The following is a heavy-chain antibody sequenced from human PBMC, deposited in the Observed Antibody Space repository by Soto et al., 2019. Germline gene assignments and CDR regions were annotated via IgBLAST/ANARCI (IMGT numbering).Heavy chain of an antibody. CDR2: ISSSSSTI. CDR1: GFTFSSYS. CDR3: ARDPGYSSDPENYYYYYYMDV. J-gene: IGHJ6*03. V-gene: IGHV3-48*01. Sequence: GGSLRLSCAASGFTFSSYSMNWVRQAPGKGLEWVSYISSSSSTIYYADSVKGRFTISRDNAKNSLYLQMNSLRAEETAVYYCARDPGYSSDPENYYYYYYMDVWGKGTTVTVSS. D-gene: IGHD5-18*01.